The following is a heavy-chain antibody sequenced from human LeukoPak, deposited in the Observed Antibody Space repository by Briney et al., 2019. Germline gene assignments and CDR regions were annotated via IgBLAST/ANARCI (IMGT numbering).Heavy chain of an antibody. CDR2: INYSGST. J-gene: IGHJ5*02. CDR1: GGSFSGYY. V-gene: IGHV4-34*01. CDR3: ARADCGGDCYTT. Sequence: SETLSLTCAVYGGSFSGYYWSWIRQPPGRVLEWIGSINYSGSTYYNPSLKSRVTISVDTSKNQFSLKLISVTAADTAVYYCARADCGGDCYTTWGQGTLVTVSS. D-gene: IGHD2-21*02.